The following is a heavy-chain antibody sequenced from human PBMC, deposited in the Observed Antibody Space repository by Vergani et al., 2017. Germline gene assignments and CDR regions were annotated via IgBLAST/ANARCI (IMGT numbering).Heavy chain of an antibody. CDR3: ARAPFFTMVRGIGRNYFDY. D-gene: IGHD3-10*01. Sequence: QVQLQESGPGLVKPSQTLSLTCTVSGGSISSGSYYWSWIRQPAGKGLEWIGRIYTSGSTNYNPSLKSRVTISVDTSKNQFSLKLSSVTAADTAVYYCARAPFFTMVRGIGRNYFDYWGQGTLVTVSS. CDR2: IYTSGST. J-gene: IGHJ4*02. V-gene: IGHV4-61*02. CDR1: GGSISSGSYY.